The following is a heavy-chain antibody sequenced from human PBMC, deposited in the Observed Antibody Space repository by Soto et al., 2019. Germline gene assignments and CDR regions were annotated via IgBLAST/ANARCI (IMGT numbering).Heavy chain of an antibody. Sequence: EVQLLESGGVLVQPGGSLRLSCAASGFTFSTYALNWVRQAPGQGLEWVSAIGGRGGRTYFADSVKGRFSISRDSSKNTLYLQMNSLRAEDTAVYYCAKDGYGDRPYYFDYWGQGTLVNVSS. V-gene: IGHV3-23*01. CDR1: GFTFSTYA. D-gene: IGHD4-17*01. J-gene: IGHJ4*02. CDR3: AKDGYGDRPYYFDY. CDR2: IGGRGGRT.